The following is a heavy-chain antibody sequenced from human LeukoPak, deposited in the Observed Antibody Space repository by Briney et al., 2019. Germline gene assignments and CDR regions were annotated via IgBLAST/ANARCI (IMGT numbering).Heavy chain of an antibody. J-gene: IGHJ1*01. D-gene: IGHD2-2*01. CDR3: ARPACSSTSCYLYFQH. CDR1: GYRFTSYW. Sequence: GESLKISCKGSGYRFTSYWIGWVRQMPGKGLEWMAIIYPANSDTRYSPSFQGQVTISADKSISTAYLQWSSLKASDTAMYYCARPACSSTSCYLYFQHWGQGTLVTVSS. CDR2: IYPANSDT. V-gene: IGHV5-51*01.